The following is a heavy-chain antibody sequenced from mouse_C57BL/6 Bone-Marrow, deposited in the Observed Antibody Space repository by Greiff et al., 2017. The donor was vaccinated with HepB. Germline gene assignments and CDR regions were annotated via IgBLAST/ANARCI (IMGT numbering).Heavy chain of an antibody. D-gene: IGHD2-4*01. CDR2: IHPNSGST. CDR1: GYTFTSYW. J-gene: IGHJ2*01. Sequence: QVQLQQPGAELVKPGASVKLSCKASGYTFTSYWMHWVKQRPGQGLEWIGMIHPNSGSTNYNEKFKSKATLTVDKSSSTAYMQLSSLTSEDSAVYYCASRGNRLRRAFDDWGQGTTLTVSS. CDR3: ASRGNRLRRAFDD. V-gene: IGHV1-64*01.